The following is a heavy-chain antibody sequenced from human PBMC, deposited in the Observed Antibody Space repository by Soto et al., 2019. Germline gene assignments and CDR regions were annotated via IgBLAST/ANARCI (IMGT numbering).Heavy chain of an antibody. Sequence: GGSLRLSCAASGFTFSSYGMHWVRQAPGKGLEWVAVIWYDGSNKYYADSVKGRFTISRDNSKNTLYLQMNSLRAEDTAVYYCARDGKYYDFWSGYYYYYYMDVWGKGTTVTVSS. V-gene: IGHV3-33*01. J-gene: IGHJ6*03. D-gene: IGHD3-3*01. CDR1: GFTFSSYG. CDR3: ARDGKYYDFWSGYYYYYYMDV. CDR2: IWYDGSNK.